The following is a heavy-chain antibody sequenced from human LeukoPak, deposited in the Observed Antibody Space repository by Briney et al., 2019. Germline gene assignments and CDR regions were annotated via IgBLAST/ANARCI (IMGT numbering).Heavy chain of an antibody. CDR1: GGSFSGYY. Sequence: PSETLSLTCAVYGGSFSGYYWSWIRQPPGKGLEWIGEINHSGSTNYNPSLKSRVTISVDTSKNQFSLKLSSVTAAGTAVYYCARSGIEEYYYGSGSYFGEFDYWGQGTLVTVSS. J-gene: IGHJ4*02. CDR3: ARSGIEEYYYGSGSYFGEFDY. D-gene: IGHD3-10*01. V-gene: IGHV4-34*01. CDR2: INHSGST.